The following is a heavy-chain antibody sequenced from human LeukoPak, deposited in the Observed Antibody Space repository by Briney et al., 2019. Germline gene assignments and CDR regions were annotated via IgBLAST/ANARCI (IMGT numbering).Heavy chain of an antibody. V-gene: IGHV3-23*01. Sequence: QAGGSLRLFCAASGFTFSDYYMSWIRQAPGKGLEWVSAISGSGGSTYYADSVKGRFTISRDNSYNTVSLQMNSLRDEDTGVYYCAKGLRTGVGPYMGYHYYMDVWGKGATVTVSS. CDR3: AKGLRTGVGPYMGYHYYMDV. D-gene: IGHD3-16*01. CDR2: ISGSGGST. J-gene: IGHJ6*03. CDR1: GFTFSDYY.